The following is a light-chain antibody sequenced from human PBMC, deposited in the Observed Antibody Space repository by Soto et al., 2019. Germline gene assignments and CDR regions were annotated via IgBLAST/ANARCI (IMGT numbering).Light chain of an antibody. J-gene: IGLJ7*01. CDR3: SSYTSSSVPV. V-gene: IGLV2-14*03. Sequence: QPASVSGSPGQSIAISCTGTSSDVGGYDYVSWYQHHPGKAPKLMIYDVSNRPSGVSNRFSGSKSGNTASLTISGLQAEDEADYYCSSYTSSSVPVFGGGTQLTVL. CDR1: SSDVGGYDY. CDR2: DVS.